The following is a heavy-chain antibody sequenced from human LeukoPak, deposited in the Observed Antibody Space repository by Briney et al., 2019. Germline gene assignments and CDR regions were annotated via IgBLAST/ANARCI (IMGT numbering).Heavy chain of an antibody. CDR1: GFTFSSFT. CDR2: ISNSGDYI. D-gene: IGHD6-19*01. Sequence: GGSLRLSCTVSGFTFSSFTMNWVRHGPGKGLEWVASISNSGDYISYADSLKGRFTVSTDNAKNSLFLQMSSLRAEDTAVYYCAREMYAGWYFAFDIWGQGTMVIVSS. J-gene: IGHJ3*02. CDR3: AREMYAGWYFAFDI. V-gene: IGHV3-21*01.